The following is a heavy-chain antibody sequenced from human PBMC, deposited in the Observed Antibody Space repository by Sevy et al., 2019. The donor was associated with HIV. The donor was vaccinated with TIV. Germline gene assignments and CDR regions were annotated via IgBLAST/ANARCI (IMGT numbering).Heavy chain of an antibody. Sequence: GESLKISCKGSGYSFTSYWIGWVRQMPGKGLEWMGIIYPGDSDTRYSPSFQGQVTLSAAKSISTAYLQWSSLKASDPAMSYGERQGEATGPKFIDNWFDPWGQGTLVTVSS. D-gene: IGHD2-15*01. J-gene: IGHJ5*02. CDR2: IYPGDSDT. CDR3: ERQGEATGPKFIDNWFDP. V-gene: IGHV5-51*01. CDR1: GYSFTSYW.